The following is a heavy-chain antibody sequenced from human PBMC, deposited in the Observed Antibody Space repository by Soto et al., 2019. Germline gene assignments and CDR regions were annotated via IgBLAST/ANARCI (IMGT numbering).Heavy chain of an antibody. CDR1: GGTFSSYA. J-gene: IGHJ5*02. CDR3: ARADQDYDILTGYYMTNWFDP. V-gene: IGHV1-69*12. Sequence: QVQLVQSGAEVKKPGSSVKVSCKASGGTFSSYAISWVRQAPGQGLEWMGGIIPIFGTANYAQKFQGRVKINAHESTSAAQMELSSMRSEDTAVYYCARADQDYDILTGYYMTNWFDPWGQGTLVTVSS. CDR2: IIPIFGTA. D-gene: IGHD3-9*01.